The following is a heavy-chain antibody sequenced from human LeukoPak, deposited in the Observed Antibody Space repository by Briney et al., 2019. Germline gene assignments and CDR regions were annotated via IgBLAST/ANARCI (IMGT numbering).Heavy chain of an antibody. CDR2: ISAYNGNT. V-gene: IGHV1-18*01. CDR1: GYTFTSYA. J-gene: IGHJ6*02. D-gene: IGHD2-8*01. Sequence: ASVKVSYKASGYTFTSYAITWVRQAPGQGLECMGWISAYNGNTNYAQNLQGRVTMTTDTSTGTAYMELRSLRSDDTAVYYCARPLKHCTSGVCSTSSYYYYGLDVWGQGTTVTVSS. CDR3: ARPLKHCTSGVCSTSSYYYYGLDV.